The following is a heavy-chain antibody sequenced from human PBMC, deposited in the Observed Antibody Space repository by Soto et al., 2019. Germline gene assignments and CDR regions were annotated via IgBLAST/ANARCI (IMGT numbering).Heavy chain of an antibody. CDR2: IYYSGST. CDR1: GGSISSYY. Sequence: SLTCTVSGGSISSYYWSWIRQPPGKGLEWIGYIYYSGSTNYNPSLKSRVTISVDTSKNQFSLKLSSVTAADTAVYYCARGSPMLYYDRFEGNAFDIWGQGTMVTVSS. J-gene: IGHJ3*02. CDR3: ARGSPMLYYDRFEGNAFDI. D-gene: IGHD3-9*01. V-gene: IGHV4-59*01.